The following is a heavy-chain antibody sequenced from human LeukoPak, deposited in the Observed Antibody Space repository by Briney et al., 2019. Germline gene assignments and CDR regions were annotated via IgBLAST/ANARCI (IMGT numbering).Heavy chain of an antibody. Sequence: SVKVSCKASGGTFSSYAISWVRQAPGQGLEWMGGIIPIFGTANYAQKFQGRVTITADESTSTAYMELSSLRSEDTAVYYCARVAIVESYNWNDQGWFDPWGQGTLVTVPS. CDR2: IIPIFGTA. J-gene: IGHJ5*02. V-gene: IGHV1-69*13. D-gene: IGHD1-1*01. CDR1: GGTFSSYA. CDR3: ARVAIVESYNWNDQGWFDP.